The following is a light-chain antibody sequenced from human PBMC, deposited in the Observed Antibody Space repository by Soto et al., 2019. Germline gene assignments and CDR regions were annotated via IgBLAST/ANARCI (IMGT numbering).Light chain of an antibody. J-gene: IGLJ1*01. Sequence: QSVLTQPPSASGSPGQSVTISCTGTSSDVGGYNYVSWYQQHPGKAPKLMIYEVSKRPSGVPDRSSGSKSGNTASLTVSGLQAEDEADYYCSSYAGSNYVFGTGTKLTVL. CDR2: EVS. CDR3: SSYAGSNYV. CDR1: SSDVGGYNY. V-gene: IGLV2-8*01.